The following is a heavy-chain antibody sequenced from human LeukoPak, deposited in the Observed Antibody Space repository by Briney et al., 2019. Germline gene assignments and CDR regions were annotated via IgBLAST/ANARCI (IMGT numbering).Heavy chain of an antibody. CDR1: GLTFSTYA. J-gene: IGHJ5*02. V-gene: IGHV3-23*01. CDR2: ISGSGGST. D-gene: IGHD2-2*01. Sequence: GGSLRLSCAASGLTFSTYAMSWVRQAPGKRLEWVSGISGSGGSTYYADSVKGRFTISRDNSKNTLYLQMNSLRAEDTAVYYCAKDRHAPGRYCSSTTCFPFDPWGQGTLVTVSS. CDR3: AKDRHAPGRYCSSTTCFPFDP.